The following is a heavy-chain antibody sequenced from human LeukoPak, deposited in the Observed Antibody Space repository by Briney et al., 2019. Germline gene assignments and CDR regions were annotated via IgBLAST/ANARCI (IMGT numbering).Heavy chain of an antibody. V-gene: IGHV1-69*13. J-gene: IGHJ3*02. D-gene: IGHD1-7*01. Sequence: ASVKVSCKASGGTFSSYAISWVRQAPGQGLEWMGGIIPIFGTANYAQKFQGRVTITADESTSTAYMELSSLRSEDTAVYYCAREREGLELEAGTTRAFDIWGQGTMVTVSS. CDR2: IIPIFGTA. CDR3: AREREGLELEAGTTRAFDI. CDR1: GGTFSSYA.